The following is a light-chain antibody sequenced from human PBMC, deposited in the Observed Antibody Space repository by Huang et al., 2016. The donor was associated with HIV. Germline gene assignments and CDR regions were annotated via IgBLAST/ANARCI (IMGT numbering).Light chain of an antibody. J-gene: IGKJ1*01. CDR1: QGISNS. V-gene: IGKV1-NL1*01. Sequence: DIQMTQSPSSLSASVGDRATITCRASQGISNSLAWYQQKPGKAPKLLLYAASRLESGVPSRFSGSGSGTDYTLTISSLQPEDFATYYCQQYYSTHWTFGQGTKVEIK. CDR3: QQYYSTHWT. CDR2: AAS.